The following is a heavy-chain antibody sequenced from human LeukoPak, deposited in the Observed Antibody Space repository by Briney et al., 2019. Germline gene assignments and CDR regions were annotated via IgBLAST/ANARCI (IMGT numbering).Heavy chain of an antibody. CDR1: GFTFSSYW. CDR2: INSDGSST. V-gene: IGHV3-74*01. Sequence: PGGSLRLSCAASGFTFSSYWMHWVRQAPGKGLVWVSRINSDGSSTSYADSVKGRFTISRDNAKNTLYLQMNSLRAEDTAVYYCARGPMTPAKNYDILTGYYLPPVDYWGQGTLVTVSS. CDR3: ARGPMTPAKNYDILTGYYLPPVDY. J-gene: IGHJ4*02. D-gene: IGHD3-9*01.